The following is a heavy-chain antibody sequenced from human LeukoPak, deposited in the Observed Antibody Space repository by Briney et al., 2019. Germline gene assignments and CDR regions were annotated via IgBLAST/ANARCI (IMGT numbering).Heavy chain of an antibody. Sequence: GGSLRLSCAASGFTFSSYWMHWVRQAPGKGLAWVSRINSDGSSTSYADSVKGRFTISRDNAKNTLYLQMNSLRAEDTAVYYCARGEPYYYYYGMDVWGKGTTVTVSS. D-gene: IGHD1-14*01. J-gene: IGHJ6*04. CDR2: INSDGSST. V-gene: IGHV3-74*01. CDR1: GFTFSSYW. CDR3: ARGEPYYYYYGMDV.